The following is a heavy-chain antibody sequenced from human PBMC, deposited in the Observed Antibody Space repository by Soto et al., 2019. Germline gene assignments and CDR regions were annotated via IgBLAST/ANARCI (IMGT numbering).Heavy chain of an antibody. J-gene: IGHJ4*02. CDR1: GFKFSNYA. V-gene: IGHV3-23*01. D-gene: IGHD3-16*01. CDR3: AKDRRAGGDSAFYFDF. Sequence: LGGSLRLSCAASGFKFSNYAMSWVRQAPGKGLEWVSLISATGGGTYYADSVKGRFTISRDNSHNTLYLQVHSLTAEDTAVYYCAKDRRAGGDSAFYFDFCGQGAQVTVSS. CDR2: ISATGGGT.